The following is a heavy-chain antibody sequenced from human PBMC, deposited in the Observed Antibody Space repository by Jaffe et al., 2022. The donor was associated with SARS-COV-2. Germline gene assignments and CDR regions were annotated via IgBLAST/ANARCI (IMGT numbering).Heavy chain of an antibody. Sequence: QVQLQESGPGLVKPSETLSLTCTVSGGSISSYYWSWIRQPPGKGLEWIGYIYYSGSTNYNPSLKSRVTISVDTSKNQFSLKLSSVTAADTAVYYCARGITIFGVASGGMDVWGQGTTVTVSS. J-gene: IGHJ6*02. CDR2: IYYSGST. V-gene: IGHV4-59*01. D-gene: IGHD3-3*01. CDR1: GGSISSYY. CDR3: ARGITIFGVASGGMDV.